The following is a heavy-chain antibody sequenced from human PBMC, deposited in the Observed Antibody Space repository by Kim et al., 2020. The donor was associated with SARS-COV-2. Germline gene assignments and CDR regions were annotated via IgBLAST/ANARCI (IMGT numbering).Heavy chain of an antibody. V-gene: IGHV4-39*01. D-gene: IGHD6-6*01. CDR1: GGSISSSNYY. Sequence: SETLSLTCTVSGGSISSSNYYWGWIRQPPGKGLEWIGYIYYSGNTYYNPSLKSRVTVSVDTSKNKFSLKLSSVTAADTAVYYCARTIAGRPEAFDIWGQG. J-gene: IGHJ3*02. CDR2: IYYSGNT. CDR3: ARTIAGRPEAFDI.